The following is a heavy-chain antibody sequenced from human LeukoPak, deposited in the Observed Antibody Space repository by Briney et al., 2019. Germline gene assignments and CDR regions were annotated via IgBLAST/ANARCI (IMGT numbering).Heavy chain of an antibody. V-gene: IGHV3-7*01. J-gene: IGHJ6*03. CDR2: IKQDGSEK. CDR1: GFTFSSYW. CDR3: ARDGQLAPRNNDYYYYMDV. Sequence: GGSLRLSCAASGFTFSSYWMSWVRQAPGKGLEWVANIKQDGSEKYYVDSVKGRFTISRDNAKNSLYLQMNSLRAEDTAVYYCARDGQLAPRNNDYYYYMDVWGKGTTVTVSS. D-gene: IGHD6-6*01.